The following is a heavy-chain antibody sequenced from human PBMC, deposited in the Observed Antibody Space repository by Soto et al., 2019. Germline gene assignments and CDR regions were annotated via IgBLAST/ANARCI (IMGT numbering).Heavy chain of an antibody. V-gene: IGHV3-48*01. CDR3: ARGAYYYDSSGLSY. CDR1: GFTFSSYS. J-gene: IGHJ4*02. D-gene: IGHD3-22*01. CDR2: ISSSSSTI. Sequence: GGSLRLSCAASGFTFSSYSMNWVRQAPGKGLEWVSYISSSSSTIYYADSVKGRFTISRDNAKNSLYLQMNSLRAEDTAVYYCARGAYYYDSSGLSYWGQGTLDTVSS.